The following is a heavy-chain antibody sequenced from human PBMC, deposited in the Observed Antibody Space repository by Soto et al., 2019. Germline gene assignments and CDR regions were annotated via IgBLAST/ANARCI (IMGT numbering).Heavy chain of an antibody. CDR1: GGTLNKHA. V-gene: IGHV1-69*01. D-gene: IGHD6-13*01. Sequence: QVQLVQSGAEVKKPGSXVXVSCKASGGTLNKHAITWVRRAPGQGLEXLGGIIPMFGIPNYPQKFQGRVTITADDSTNTSHMELHSLTSDDTAVYYCARGGTSGWLKGAYDVWGQGTMVTVSS. CDR3: ARGGTSGWLKGAYDV. CDR2: IIPMFGIP. J-gene: IGHJ3*01.